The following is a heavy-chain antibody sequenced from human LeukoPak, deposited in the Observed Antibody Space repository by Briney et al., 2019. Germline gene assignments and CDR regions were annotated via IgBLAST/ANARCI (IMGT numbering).Heavy chain of an antibody. CDR3: ARESMHYYDRSGYYSLDY. Sequence: GGSLRLSCAASGFTFSSYSMNWVRQAPGKGLEWVSSISSSSSYIYYADSVKGRFTISRDNAKNSLYLQMNSLRAEDTAVYYCARESMHYYDRSGYYSLDYWGQGTLVTVSS. CDR2: ISSSSSYI. D-gene: IGHD3-22*01. J-gene: IGHJ4*02. V-gene: IGHV3-21*01. CDR1: GFTFSSYS.